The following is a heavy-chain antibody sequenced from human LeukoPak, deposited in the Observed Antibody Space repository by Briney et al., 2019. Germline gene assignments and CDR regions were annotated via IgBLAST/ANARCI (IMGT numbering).Heavy chain of an antibody. CDR1: GFTFSSYG. V-gene: IGHV3-30*02. Sequence: GGSLRLSCAASGFTFSSYGMHWVRQAPGKGLEWVAFIRYDGSNKYYADSVKGRFTISRDNSKNTLYLQMNSLRAEDTAVYYCAKDPTDRYSSGWSNYYGMDVWGQGTTVTVSS. CDR2: IRYDGSNK. CDR3: AKDPTDRYSSGWSNYYGMDV. J-gene: IGHJ6*02. D-gene: IGHD6-19*01.